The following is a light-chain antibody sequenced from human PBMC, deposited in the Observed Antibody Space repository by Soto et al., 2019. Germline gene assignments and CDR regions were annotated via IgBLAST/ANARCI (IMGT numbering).Light chain of an antibody. CDR2: GAS. J-gene: IGKJ2*01. V-gene: IGKV3-15*01. CDR1: QSINSE. CDR3: QQGHNWPLT. Sequence: EIVMKQSPATLSLSPGERAALSCRASQSINSELAWYQQKPGQPPRLLIYGASTRATGVPARFTGSESGSECTLTISGLQSEDFAVYYCQQGHNWPLTFGQGTRLEI.